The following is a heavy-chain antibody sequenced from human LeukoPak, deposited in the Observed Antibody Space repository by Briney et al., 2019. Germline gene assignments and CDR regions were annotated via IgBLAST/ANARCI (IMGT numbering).Heavy chain of an antibody. D-gene: IGHD2-8*01. CDR1: GYSFTSYW. Sequence: RESLKISCKGSGYSFTSYWIGWVRQMPGKGLKWMGIIYPGDSDTRYSPSFQGQVTISADKSISTAYLQWSSLKASDTAMYYCARQGGREWSEYYFDYWGQGTLVAVSS. CDR2: IYPGDSDT. V-gene: IGHV5-51*01. J-gene: IGHJ4*02. CDR3: ARQGGREWSEYYFDY.